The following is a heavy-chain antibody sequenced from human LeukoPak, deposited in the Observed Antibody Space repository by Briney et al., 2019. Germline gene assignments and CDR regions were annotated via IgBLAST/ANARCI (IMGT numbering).Heavy chain of an antibody. CDR2: IHYSGST. Sequence: RSQTLSLTCTVSGGSITISSYYWGWVRQPPWKGLEWIGRIHYSGSTYYNPYLMRRVTRSVDTPKNQFSLKVSSGTAADTAVYDCARWESGYYVDFDYWGQGTLVTVSS. CDR1: GGSITISSYY. V-gene: IGHV4-39*01. D-gene: IGHD3-3*01. J-gene: IGHJ4*02. CDR3: ARWESGYYVDFDY.